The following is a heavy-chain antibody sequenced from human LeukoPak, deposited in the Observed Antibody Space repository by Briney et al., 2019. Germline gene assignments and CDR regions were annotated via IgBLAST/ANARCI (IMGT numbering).Heavy chain of an antibody. CDR1: GGSISSYY. D-gene: IGHD5-24*01. Sequence: SETLSLTCTVSGGSISSYYWSWIRQPPGKGLEWIGYTYYSGSTNYNPSLKSRVTISVDTSKNQFSLKLSSVTAADTAVYYCARGVEMATIYDYWGQGTLVTVSS. CDR2: TYYSGST. CDR3: ARGVEMATIYDY. J-gene: IGHJ4*02. V-gene: IGHV4-59*01.